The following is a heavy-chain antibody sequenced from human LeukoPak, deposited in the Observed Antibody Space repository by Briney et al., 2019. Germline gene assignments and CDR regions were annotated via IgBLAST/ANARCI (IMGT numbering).Heavy chain of an antibody. V-gene: IGHV1-2*04. CDR3: ARATAVATMKAFDY. Sequence: ASVKVSCTASGYTFTGYYMHWVRQAPGQGLEWMGWINPNSGGTNYAQKFQGWVTMTRDTSISTAYMELSRLRSDDTAVYYCARATAVATMKAFDYWGQGTLVSVSS. D-gene: IGHD5-12*01. CDR2: INPNSGGT. J-gene: IGHJ4*02. CDR1: GYTFTGYY.